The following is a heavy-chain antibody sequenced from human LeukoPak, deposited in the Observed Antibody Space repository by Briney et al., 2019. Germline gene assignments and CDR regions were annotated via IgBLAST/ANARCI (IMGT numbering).Heavy chain of an antibody. V-gene: IGHV3-48*03. Sequence: GGSRRLSCAAAGFTVSSYEMNWVRQAPGKGLEWVSYISSSGSTIYYADSVKGRFTISRDNAKNSLYLQMNSLRAEDTAVYYCAIREDSSSWYNGYYYYSMDVWGKGTTVTVSS. CDR3: AIREDSSSWYNGYYYYSMDV. D-gene: IGHD6-13*01. CDR1: GFTVSSYE. J-gene: IGHJ6*04. CDR2: ISSSGSTI.